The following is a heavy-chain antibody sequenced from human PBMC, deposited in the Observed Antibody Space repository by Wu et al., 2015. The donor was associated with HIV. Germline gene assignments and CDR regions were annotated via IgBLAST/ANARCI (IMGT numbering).Heavy chain of an antibody. J-gene: IGHJ3*02. CDR1: GYTFTGYY. D-gene: IGHD1-26*01. Sequence: QVQLVQSGAEVQKPGASVKVSCKASGYTFTGYYMHWVRQAPGQGLEWMGWISPKSGGTNYAQTFQGRVTMTRDTSISAVYMELSRLRSNDTAVYYCARDVGGYHIRDSFDIWGQGTMVIVSP. CDR2: ISPKSGGT. V-gene: IGHV1-2*02. CDR3: ARDVGGYHIRDSFDI.